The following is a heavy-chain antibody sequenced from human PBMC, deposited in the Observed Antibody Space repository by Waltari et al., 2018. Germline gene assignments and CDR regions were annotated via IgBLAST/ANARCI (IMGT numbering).Heavy chain of an antibody. V-gene: IGHV3-7*01. Sequence: EVQLVESGGGLVQPGGALRRSVAASGFTLRNNWWPGGRQAPGKGLEWVANINQDGSEKYSVESVKGRFTISRDNAKNSLYLQLNSLRADDTAVYYCTRGGDDSSWYWRNWGQGTLVTVSS. CDR1: GFTLRNNW. CDR2: INQDGSEK. CDR3: TRGGDDSSWYWRN. D-gene: IGHD6-13*01. J-gene: IGHJ4*02.